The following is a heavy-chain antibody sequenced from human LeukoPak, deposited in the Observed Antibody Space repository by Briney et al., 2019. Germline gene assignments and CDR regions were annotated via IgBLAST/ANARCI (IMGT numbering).Heavy chain of an antibody. CDR1: GFTLTEVS. CDR2: INPNNGGT. CDR3: ARGSSSWYVGPPLDY. Sequence: ASVKVSCKVSGFTLTEVSMHWVRQAPGQGLEWMGWINPNNGGTNYAQKFQGRVTKTRGTSISTAYMELSRLTSDDTAVYYCARGSSSWYVGPPLDYWGQGTLVTVSS. V-gene: IGHV1-2*02. D-gene: IGHD6-13*01. J-gene: IGHJ4*02.